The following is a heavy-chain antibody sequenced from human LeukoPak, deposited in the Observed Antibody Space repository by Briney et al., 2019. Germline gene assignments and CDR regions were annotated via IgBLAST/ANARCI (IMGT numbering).Heavy chain of an antibody. J-gene: IGHJ4*02. V-gene: IGHV4-34*01. CDR3: ARHTQAAGNFDY. D-gene: IGHD6-13*01. Sequence: PSETLSLTCAVYGGSFSGYYWSWIRQPPGKGLEWIGEINHSGSTNYNPSLKSRVTISVDTSKNQFSLKLSSVTAADTAVYYCARHTQAAGNFDYWGQGTLVTVSS. CDR2: INHSGST. CDR1: GGSFSGYY.